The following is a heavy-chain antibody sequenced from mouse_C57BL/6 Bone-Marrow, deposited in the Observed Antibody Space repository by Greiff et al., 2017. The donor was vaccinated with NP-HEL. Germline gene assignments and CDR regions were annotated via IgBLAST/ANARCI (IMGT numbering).Heavy chain of an antibody. J-gene: IGHJ3*01. CDR2: ISSGGSYT. V-gene: IGHV5-6*01. Sequence: EVKLVESGGDLVKPGGSLKLSCAASGFTFSSYGMSWVRQTPDQRLEWVATISSGGSYTYYPDSVTGPFTIFRDNAKNTLYLQMSSLKSEDTAMYYCASLYDGYYVWFAYWGQGTLVTVSA. D-gene: IGHD2-3*01. CDR3: ASLYDGYYVWFAY. CDR1: GFTFSSYG.